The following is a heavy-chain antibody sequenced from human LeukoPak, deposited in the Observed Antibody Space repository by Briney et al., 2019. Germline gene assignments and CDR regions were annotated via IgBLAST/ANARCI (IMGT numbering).Heavy chain of an antibody. CDR1: DGSISSYY. CDR2: IYTSGST. CDR3: ARLSYDSSGYLDAFDI. V-gene: IGHV4-4*09. D-gene: IGHD3-22*01. J-gene: IGHJ3*02. Sequence: PSETLSLTCTVSDGSISSYYWSWIRQPPGKGLEWIGYIYTSGSTNYNPSLKSRVTISVDTSKNQFSLKLSSVTAADTAVYYCARLSYDSSGYLDAFDIWGQGTMVTVSS.